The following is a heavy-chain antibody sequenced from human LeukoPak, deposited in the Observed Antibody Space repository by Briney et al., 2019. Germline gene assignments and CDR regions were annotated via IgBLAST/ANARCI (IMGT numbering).Heavy chain of an antibody. V-gene: IGHV3-7*03. CDR1: GLTLNTYW. Sequence: GGSLRLSCVVSGLTLNTYWMSWVRQAPGKGLEWVANIKQDGGERYYVDSVKGRFTISRDNTKKSLSLEMNSLRAEDTAIYYWASGATILHSGGQETLVPFSS. CDR2: IKQDGGER. D-gene: IGHD5-12*01. J-gene: IGHJ5*01. CDR3: ASGATILHS.